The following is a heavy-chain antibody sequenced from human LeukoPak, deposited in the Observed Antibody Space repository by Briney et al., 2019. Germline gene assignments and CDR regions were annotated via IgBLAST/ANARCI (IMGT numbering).Heavy chain of an antibody. CDR3: AVVAGTY. Sequence: PGGSLRLYCAASAFTISSYSMNWVRPAPGKGLEWVSFISSSGTYIYYADSVKGRFTISRDNAKNSLYLQMSSLRAEDTAVYYCAVVAGTYWGQGTLVTVSS. J-gene: IGHJ4*02. V-gene: IGHV3-21*01. D-gene: IGHD6-19*01. CDR1: AFTISSYS. CDR2: ISSSGTYI.